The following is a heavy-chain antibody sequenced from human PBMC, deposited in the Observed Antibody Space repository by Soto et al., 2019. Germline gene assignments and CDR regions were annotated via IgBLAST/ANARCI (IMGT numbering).Heavy chain of an antibody. J-gene: IGHJ4*02. CDR3: ARDLVSDSSSWFFDY. V-gene: IGHV3-33*01. D-gene: IGHD6-13*01. CDR1: GFTFSSYG. CDR2: IWYDGSNK. Sequence: GGSLRLSCAASGFTFSSYGMHWVRQAPGKGLEWVAVIWYDGSNKYYADSVKGRFTISRDNSKNTLYLQMNSLRAEDTAVYYCARDLVSDSSSWFFDYWGQGTLVTVSS.